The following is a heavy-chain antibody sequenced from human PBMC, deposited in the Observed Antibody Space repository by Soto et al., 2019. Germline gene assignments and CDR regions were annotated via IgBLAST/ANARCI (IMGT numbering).Heavy chain of an antibody. CDR3: TTVFTVTTYNYYYYMDV. D-gene: IGHD4-17*01. J-gene: IGHJ6*03. CDR1: GFTFSNAW. V-gene: IGHV3-15*01. CDR2: IKSKTDGGTT. Sequence: GGSLRLSCAASGFTFSNAWMSWVRQAPGKGLEWVGRIKSKTDGGTTDYAAPVKGRFTISRDDSKNTLYLQMNSLKTEDTAVYYCTTVFTVTTYNYYYYMDVWGKGTTVTVSS.